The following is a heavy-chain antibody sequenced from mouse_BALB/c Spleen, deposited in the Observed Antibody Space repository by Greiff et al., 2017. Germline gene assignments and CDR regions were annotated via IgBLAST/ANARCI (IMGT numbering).Heavy chain of an antibody. CDR2: ISYSGST. Sequence: EVKLMESGPGLVKPSQSLSLTCTVTGYSITSDYAWNWIRQFPGNKLEWMGYISYSGSTSYNPSLKSRISITRDTSKNQFFLQLNSVTTEDTATYYCARSLLRLQFAYWGQGTLVTVSA. J-gene: IGHJ3*01. CDR1: GYSITSDYA. CDR3: ARSLLRLQFAY. V-gene: IGHV3-2*02. D-gene: IGHD1-2*01.